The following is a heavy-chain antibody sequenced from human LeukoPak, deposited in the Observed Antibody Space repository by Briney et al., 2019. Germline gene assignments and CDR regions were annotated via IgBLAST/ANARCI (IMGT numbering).Heavy chain of an antibody. CDR2: INHSGST. D-gene: IGHD1-26*01. J-gene: IGHJ4*02. Sequence: SETLSLTCTVSGGSISSYYWSWIRQPPGKGLEWIGEINHSGSTNYNPSLKSRVTISVDTSKNQFSLKLSSVTAADTAVYYCARGEELLGTFDYWGQGTLVTVSS. CDR3: ARGEELLGTFDY. CDR1: GGSISSYY. V-gene: IGHV4-34*01.